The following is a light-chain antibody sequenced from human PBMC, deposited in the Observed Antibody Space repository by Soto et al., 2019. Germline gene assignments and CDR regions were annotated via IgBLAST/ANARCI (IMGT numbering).Light chain of an antibody. V-gene: IGKV1-5*03. CDR1: QSLTMW. CDR2: KTS. CDR3: QHWTDYSWT. Sequence: DIHMTQSPSTLSASVGDRVTITCRASQSLTMWLAGYQQKPGKAPNLLIYKTSSIESGVPSRFSGSGSATEFTLTISSLQPDDFATYYCQHWTDYSWTFGQGTKVEVK. J-gene: IGKJ1*01.